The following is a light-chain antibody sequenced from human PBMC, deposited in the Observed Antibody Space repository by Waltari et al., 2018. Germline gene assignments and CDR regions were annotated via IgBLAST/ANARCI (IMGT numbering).Light chain of an antibody. CDR3: QQFRAVPLT. CDR2: DPS. V-gene: IGKV1-33*01. CDR1: QEIREN. J-gene: IGKJ4*01. Sequence: DIQMTQPPSSLSASVGDRVTFTGQASQEIRENLNWFQQKPGKAPELLIYDPSKLRTGVPSRFSGSASGTEFTLTITSLQPEDSATYYCQQFRAVPLTFGGGTRVGLK.